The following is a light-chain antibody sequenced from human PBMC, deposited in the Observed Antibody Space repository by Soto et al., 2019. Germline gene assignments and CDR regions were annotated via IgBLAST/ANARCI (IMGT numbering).Light chain of an antibody. CDR2: DAS. Sequence: IVMTQSPATLSVSPGERATLSCRASQSISSKLAWYQQKPGQGPRLLIYDASTRATGIPARFSGSGSGTDFTLTISSLQSEDFAVYYCQQYNNWLRWTFGQGTKVDIK. J-gene: IGKJ1*01. V-gene: IGKV3-15*01. CDR1: QSISSK. CDR3: QQYNNWLRWT.